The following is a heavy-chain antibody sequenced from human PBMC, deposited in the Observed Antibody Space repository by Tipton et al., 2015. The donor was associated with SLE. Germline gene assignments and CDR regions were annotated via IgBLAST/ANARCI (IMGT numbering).Heavy chain of an antibody. V-gene: IGHV4-34*01. Sequence: LRLSCAASGFTFSDYYMSWIRQPPGKGLEWIGEIYHSGSTNYNPSLKSRVTISVDKSKNQFSLKLSSVTAADTAVYYCARDLVRGVSGGYWGQGTLVTVSS. CDR1: GFTFSDYY. D-gene: IGHD3-10*01. CDR3: ARDLVRGVSGGY. J-gene: IGHJ4*02. CDR2: IYHSGST.